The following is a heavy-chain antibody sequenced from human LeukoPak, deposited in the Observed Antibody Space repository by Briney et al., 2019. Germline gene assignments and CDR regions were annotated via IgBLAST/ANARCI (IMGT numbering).Heavy chain of an antibody. CDR3: ARYLAAGYFDL. V-gene: IGHV4-59*08. D-gene: IGHD6-25*01. Sequence: SDTLSLTCTVSGRAIVSYNWSWMRQPPGKGPEWIGYIYYTGSTNYNPSLKSRVTISVDTSKNQFSLKLSSVTAADTAVYYCARYLAAGYFDLWGRGTLVTVSS. CDR2: IYYTGST. CDR1: GRAIVSYN. J-gene: IGHJ2*01.